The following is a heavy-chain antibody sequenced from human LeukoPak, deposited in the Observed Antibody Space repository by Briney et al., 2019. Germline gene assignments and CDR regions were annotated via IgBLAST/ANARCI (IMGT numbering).Heavy chain of an antibody. J-gene: IGHJ4*02. Sequence: ASVKVSCKASGYTFTTYYIHWVRQAPGQGLEWMGSIHPSGGSTTYARKFQGRVTITRDTSTTTVYMDLSSLRSEDTAVYYCARDLFTMVRGVLLRYWGQGTLVTVSS. CDR2: IHPSGGST. CDR1: GYTFTTYY. D-gene: IGHD3-10*01. CDR3: ARDLFTMVRGVLLRY. V-gene: IGHV1-46*01.